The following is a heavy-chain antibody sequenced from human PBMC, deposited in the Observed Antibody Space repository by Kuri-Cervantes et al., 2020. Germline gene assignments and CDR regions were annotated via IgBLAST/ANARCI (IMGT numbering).Heavy chain of an antibody. Sequence: SGPTLVKPTQTLTLTCTFSGFSLSTSGVGVGWIRQPPGKALERLALIYWDDDKRYSPSLKSRLTITKDTSKNQVVLTMTNMDPVDTATYYCAHRIVVVTATSTDAFDIWGQGTMVTVSS. CDR3: AHRIVVVTATSTDAFDI. V-gene: IGHV2-5*02. CDR1: GFSLSTSGVG. D-gene: IGHD2-21*02. CDR2: IYWDDDK. J-gene: IGHJ3*02.